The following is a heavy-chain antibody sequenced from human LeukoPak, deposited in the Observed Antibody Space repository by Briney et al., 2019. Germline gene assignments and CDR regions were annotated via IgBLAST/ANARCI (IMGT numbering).Heavy chain of an antibody. J-gene: IGHJ4*02. CDR2: ISAYNGNT. Sequence: ASVKVSCKASGYTFTSYGISWVRQAPGQGLEWMGWISAYNGNTNYAQKLQGRVTMTTDTSTSTTYMELRSLRSDDTAVYYCARDDDILTGKGVDYWGQGTLVTVSS. V-gene: IGHV1-18*01. D-gene: IGHD3-9*01. CDR1: GYTFTSYG. CDR3: ARDDDILTGKGVDY.